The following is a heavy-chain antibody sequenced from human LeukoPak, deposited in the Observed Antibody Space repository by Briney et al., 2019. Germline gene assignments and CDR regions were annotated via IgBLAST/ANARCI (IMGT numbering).Heavy chain of an antibody. CDR2: ISYDGSNK. Sequence: GGSLRLSCAASGFTFSSYAMHWVRQAPGKGLEWVAVISYDGSNKYYADSVKGRFTISRDNSKNTLYLQMNSLRAEDTAVYYCARNLLRAAAGQKGSVAFDIWGQGTMVAVSS. J-gene: IGHJ3*02. CDR1: GFTFSSYA. CDR3: ARNLLRAAAGQKGSVAFDI. V-gene: IGHV3-30-3*01. D-gene: IGHD6-13*01.